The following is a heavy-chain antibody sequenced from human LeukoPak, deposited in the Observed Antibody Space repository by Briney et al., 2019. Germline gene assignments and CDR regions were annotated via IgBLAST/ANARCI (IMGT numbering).Heavy chain of an antibody. CDR1: GYSFTSYG. Sequence: ASVKVSCKASGYSFTSYGISWVRQAPGQGLEWMGWVSAYNGNTNSAQKFQGRVTMTTDTSTSTAYMELRRVRSDDTAVYYCAKDCSGGTCYFDYWGQGTLVTVSP. J-gene: IGHJ4*02. D-gene: IGHD2-15*01. CDR2: VSAYNGNT. CDR3: AKDCSGGTCYFDY. V-gene: IGHV1-18*01.